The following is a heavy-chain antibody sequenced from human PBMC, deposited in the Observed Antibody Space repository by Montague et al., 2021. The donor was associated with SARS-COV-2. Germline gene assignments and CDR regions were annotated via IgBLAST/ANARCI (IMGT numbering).Heavy chain of an antibody. J-gene: IGHJ6*04. CDR2: ICYNKST. V-gene: IGHV4-59*01. CDR1: VSWISGAD. CDR3: ARARGGTIFGVIGAYYGMDI. Sequence: SETLSLTCSRLVSWISGADRKSTRLNPSHQKNSYAVICYNKSTKYNPSLKSRATISVDTSKNQFSLTLSSMTAADTAVYYCARARGGTIFGVIGAYYGMDIWGKGNKVNVSA. D-gene: IGHD3-3*01.